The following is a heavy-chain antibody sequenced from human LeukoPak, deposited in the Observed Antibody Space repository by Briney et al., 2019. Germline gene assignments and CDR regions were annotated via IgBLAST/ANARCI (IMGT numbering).Heavy chain of an antibody. Sequence: SETLSLTCTVSGGSISSSSYYWGWIRQPPGKGLEWIGSIYYSGSTYYNPSLKSRVTISVDTSKNQFSLKLSSVTAADTAVYYCARDHYDSSGYSNWFDPWGQGTLVTVSS. CDR3: ARDHYDSSGYSNWFDP. V-gene: IGHV4-39*07. J-gene: IGHJ5*02. D-gene: IGHD3-22*01. CDR1: GGSISSSSYY. CDR2: IYYSGST.